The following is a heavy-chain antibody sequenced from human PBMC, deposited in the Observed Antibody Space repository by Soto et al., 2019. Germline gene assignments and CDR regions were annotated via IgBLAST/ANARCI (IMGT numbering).Heavy chain of an antibody. V-gene: IGHV1-8*01. Sequence: QVQLVQSGAEVKKPGASVKVSCTFTSYDINWARQATGQGLEWMGWMNPNSGNTRYAQKFQGRVTMTRNTSNFTGWMELSSLRCGHTCVYYSGRGRGSSDWRFAYYDMDVWGQGTTVTVSS. CDR2: MNPNSGNT. D-gene: IGHD6-19*01. J-gene: IGHJ6*02. CDR1: FTSYD. CDR3: GRGRGSSDWRFAYYDMDV.